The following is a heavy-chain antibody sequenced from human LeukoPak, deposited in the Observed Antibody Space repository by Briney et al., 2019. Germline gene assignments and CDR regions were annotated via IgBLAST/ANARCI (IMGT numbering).Heavy chain of an antibody. J-gene: IGHJ3*02. Sequence: PGGSLRLSCAASGFTFSSYAMSWVRQAPGKGLEWVSVISGSGGSTFYADSVKGRFTISRDNSKNTLYLQMNSLRAEDTAIYYCAKDHLQWELTVRGAFDIWGQGTMVTVSS. CDR2: ISGSGGST. CDR1: GFTFSSYA. D-gene: IGHD1-26*01. CDR3: AKDHLQWELTVRGAFDI. V-gene: IGHV3-23*01.